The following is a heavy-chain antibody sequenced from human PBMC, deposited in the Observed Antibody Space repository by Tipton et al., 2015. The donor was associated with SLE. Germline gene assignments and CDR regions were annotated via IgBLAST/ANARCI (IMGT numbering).Heavy chain of an antibody. D-gene: IGHD2-21*01. Sequence: TLSLTCIVSGDSISSSSYYWGWIRQPPGKGLEWVGTVYYTGNTFYNPSLKSRVTISVDTSKNQFSLNLSSVTAADTTVYYCARGLGSKFSWWDDAFDLWGQGTVVTVSS. J-gene: IGHJ3*01. CDR3: ARGLGSKFSWWDDAFDL. CDR2: VYYTGNT. V-gene: IGHV4-39*07. CDR1: GDSISSSSYY.